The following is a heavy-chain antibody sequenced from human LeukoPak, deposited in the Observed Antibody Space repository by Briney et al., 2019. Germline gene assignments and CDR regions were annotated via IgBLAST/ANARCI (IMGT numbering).Heavy chain of an antibody. V-gene: IGHV3-53*01. CDR1: GFTVSSNC. Sequence: GGSLRLSCAASGFTVSSNCMSWVRQAPGKGLEWVSVIQSGGSTYYADSVKGRFTISRDNTKNTLYLQMNSLRAEDTAVYYCARDYYDSSGYYRLDYWGQGTLVTVSS. D-gene: IGHD3-22*01. J-gene: IGHJ4*02. CDR3: ARDYYDSSGYYRLDY. CDR2: IQSGGST.